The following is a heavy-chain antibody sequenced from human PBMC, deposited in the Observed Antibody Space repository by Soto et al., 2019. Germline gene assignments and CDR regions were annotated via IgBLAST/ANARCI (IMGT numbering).Heavy chain of an antibody. J-gene: IGHJ4*02. CDR3: ARGGVSTRTFDY. Sequence: PGESLKISCKGSGYNFAGYWIAWVRQMPGKGLELMGIIYPSDSDTRYRPSFQGQVTISADKSISSAYLRGSSLRASDTAIYYCARGGVSTRTFDYWGQGTPVTVSS. CDR1: GYNFAGYW. D-gene: IGHD3-3*01. V-gene: IGHV5-51*01. CDR2: IYPSDSDT.